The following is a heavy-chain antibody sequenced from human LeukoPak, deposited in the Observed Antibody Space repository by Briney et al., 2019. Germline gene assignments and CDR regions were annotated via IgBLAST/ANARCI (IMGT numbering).Heavy chain of an antibody. CDR2: ILYDGSHK. V-gene: IGHV3-33*01. D-gene: IGHD3-10*01. CDR1: GFTFSSYG. Sequence: GGSLRLSCAASGFTFSSYGMHWVRQAPGKGLEWVADILYDGSHKYYADSVKGRFTISRDNSKNTLHLQMNSLRAEDTAVYYCARDLLLWFGELSGDSDYWGQGTLVTVSS. J-gene: IGHJ4*02. CDR3: ARDLLLWFGELSGDSDY.